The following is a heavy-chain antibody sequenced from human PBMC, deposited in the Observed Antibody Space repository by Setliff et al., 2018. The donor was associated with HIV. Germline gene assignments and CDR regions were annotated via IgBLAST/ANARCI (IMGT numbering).Heavy chain of an antibody. D-gene: IGHD6-19*01. CDR1: GDSFSGNY. V-gene: IGHV4-34*01. CDR2: INHNGVT. Sequence: PSETLSLTCAVYGDSFSGNYWSWIRQPPGKGLEWIGEINHNGVTNYSPSLKSRLTISIDTPKRQFSLKLTTATAADSGVDYCVRGGGSGWRQNYYGMDVWGQGTTVTVSS. CDR3: VRGGGSGWRQNYYGMDV. J-gene: IGHJ6*02.